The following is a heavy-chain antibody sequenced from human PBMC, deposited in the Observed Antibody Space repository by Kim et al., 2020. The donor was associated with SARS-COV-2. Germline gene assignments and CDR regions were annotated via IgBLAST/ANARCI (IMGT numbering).Heavy chain of an antibody. CDR3: ARVELYYDFWSGYHPPDY. CDR2: IKQDGSEK. D-gene: IGHD3-3*01. J-gene: IGHJ4*02. CDR1: GFTFSSYW. V-gene: IGHV3-7*01. Sequence: GGSLRLSCAASGFTFSSYWMSWVRQAPGKGLEWVANIKQDGSEKYYVDSVKGRFTISRDNAKNSLYLQMNSLRAEDTAVYYCARVELYYDFWSGYHPPDYWGQGTLVTVSS.